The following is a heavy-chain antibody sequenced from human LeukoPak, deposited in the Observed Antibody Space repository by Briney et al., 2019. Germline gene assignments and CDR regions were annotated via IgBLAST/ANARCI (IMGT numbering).Heavy chain of an antibody. D-gene: IGHD6-13*01. V-gene: IGHV4-34*01. CDR2: INHSGST. CDR1: GGSFSGYY. CDR3: ASQAAAAGPVDY. Sequence: SETLSLTCAVYGGSFSGYYWSWIRQPPGKGLEWIGEINHSGSTNYNPSLKSRVTISVDTSKNQFSLKLSSVTAADTAVYYRASQAAAAGPVDYWGQGTLVTVSS. J-gene: IGHJ4*02.